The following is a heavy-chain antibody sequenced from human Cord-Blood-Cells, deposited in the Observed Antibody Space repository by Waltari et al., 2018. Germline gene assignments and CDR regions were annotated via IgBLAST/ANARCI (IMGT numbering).Heavy chain of an antibody. J-gene: IGHJ3*02. V-gene: IGHV1-3*01. CDR3: ASLDWGGAFDI. Sequence: VQLVQSGAAGKTPGASVKVSSKASGYPFTSYAMHRVGQAPGQRLEWMGWINAGNGNTKYSQKFQGRVTITRDTSASTAYMELSSLRSEDTAVYYCASLDWGGAFDIWGQGTMVTVSS. CDR1: GYPFTSYA. D-gene: IGHD3-3*01. CDR2: INAGNGNT.